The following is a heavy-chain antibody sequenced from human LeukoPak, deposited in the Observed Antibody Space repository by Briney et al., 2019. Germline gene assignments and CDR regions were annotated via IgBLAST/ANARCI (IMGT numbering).Heavy chain of an antibody. CDR1: GGSISSGDYY. D-gene: IGHD3-22*01. CDR2: IYYSGST. Sequence: SETLSLTCTVSGGSISSGDYYWSWIRQPPGKSLEWIGYIYYSGSTYYNPSLKSRVTISVDTSKNQFSLKLSSVTAADTAVYYCAGEYYYDSSGYYYWGQGTLVTVSS. V-gene: IGHV4-30-4*01. J-gene: IGHJ4*02. CDR3: AGEYYYDSSGYYY.